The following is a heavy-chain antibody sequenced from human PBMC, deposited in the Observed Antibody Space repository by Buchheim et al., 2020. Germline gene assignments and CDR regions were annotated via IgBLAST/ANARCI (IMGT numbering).Heavy chain of an antibody. Sequence: EVQLLESGGGLVQPGGSLRLSCAASGFTFKTYAMSWVRQAPGKGLEWVSAIGGSGADTYYGDSVKGRFTISRDNSKNTVYLQMNYLRAEDTAVYYCAKEGGGSWYSQFGYWGQGTL. J-gene: IGHJ4*02. D-gene: IGHD6-13*01. CDR1: GFTFKTYA. V-gene: IGHV3-23*01. CDR3: AKEGGGSWYSQFGY. CDR2: IGGSGADT.